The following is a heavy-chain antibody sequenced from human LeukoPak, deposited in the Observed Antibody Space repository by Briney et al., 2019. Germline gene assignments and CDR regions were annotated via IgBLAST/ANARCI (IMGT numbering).Heavy chain of an antibody. CDR1: GYTFTSYD. CDR3: ARDHYDSSGYYYFDY. D-gene: IGHD3-22*01. Sequence: ASVKVSCKASGYTFTSYDFNWVRQATGQRPEWMGWMSPNSGDTGYAQKFQDRVTMTRNTSISTAYMELSSLRSDDTAVYYCARDHYDSSGYYYFDYWGQGTLVTVSS. CDR2: MSPNSGDT. V-gene: IGHV1-8*01. J-gene: IGHJ4*02.